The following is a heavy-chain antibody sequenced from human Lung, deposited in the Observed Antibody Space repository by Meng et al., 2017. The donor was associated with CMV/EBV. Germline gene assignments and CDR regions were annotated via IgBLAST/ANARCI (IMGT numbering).Heavy chain of an antibody. Sequence: GGSLRLSXAVSGFIVSTKYMSWVRQAPGKGLEWVSTIYSGGNTYSADSVKGRFTISRDNSKNILYLQMKGLTAEDTAVYYCATEPGYSSAWDIWGQGTLVTVSS. V-gene: IGHV3-53*01. CDR1: GFIVSTKY. J-gene: IGHJ4*02. D-gene: IGHD2-15*01. CDR2: IYSGGNT. CDR3: ATEPGYSSAWDI.